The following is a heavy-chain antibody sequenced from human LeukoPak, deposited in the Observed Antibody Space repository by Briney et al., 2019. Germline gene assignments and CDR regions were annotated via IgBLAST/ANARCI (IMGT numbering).Heavy chain of an antibody. D-gene: IGHD3-22*01. CDR1: GFTFSRHW. V-gene: IGHV3-30*03. CDR2: ISYDGSNK. Sequence: PGGSLRLSCAASGFTFSRHWMTWVRQAPGKGLEWVALISYDGSNKFYADSVKGRFTISRDNSKNTLYLQMNSLRAEDTAVYYCARDYYDSSGYYGYWGQGTLVTVSS. J-gene: IGHJ4*02. CDR3: ARDYYDSSGYYGY.